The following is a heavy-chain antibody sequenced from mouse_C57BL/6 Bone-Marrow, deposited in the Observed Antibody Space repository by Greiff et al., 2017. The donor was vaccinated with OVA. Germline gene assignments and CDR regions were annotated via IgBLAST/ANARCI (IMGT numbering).Heavy chain of an antibody. CDR3: ARERVGGPYYYDC. CDR1: GYTFTSYW. Sequence: QVQLKQPGAELVRPGTSVKLSCKASGYTFTSYWMHWVKQRPGQGLEWIGVIDPSDSYTNYNQKFKGKATLTVDTSSSTAYMQLSSLTSEDSAVYYCARERVGGPYYYDCEGQGTTLAVTS. CDR2: IDPSDSYT. V-gene: IGHV1-59*01. D-gene: IGHD1-3*01. J-gene: IGHJ2*01.